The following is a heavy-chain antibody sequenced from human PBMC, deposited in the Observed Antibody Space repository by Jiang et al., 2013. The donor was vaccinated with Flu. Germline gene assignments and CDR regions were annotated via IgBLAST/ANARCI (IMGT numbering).Heavy chain of an antibody. Sequence: SGAEVKKPGASVKVSCKASGYTFTGYYMHWVRQAPGQGLEWMGWINPNSGGTNYAQKFQGRVTMTRDTSISTAYMELSRLGSDDTAVYYCARIPQLRGLLDAFDIWGQGTMVTVSS. CDR2: INPNSGGT. CDR3: ARIPQLRGLLDAFDI. D-gene: IGHD5-18*01. J-gene: IGHJ3*02. V-gene: IGHV1-2*02. CDR1: GYTFTGYY.